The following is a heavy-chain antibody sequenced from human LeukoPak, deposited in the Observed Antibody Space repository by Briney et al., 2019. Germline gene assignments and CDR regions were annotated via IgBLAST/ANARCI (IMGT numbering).Heavy chain of an antibody. J-gene: IGHJ4*02. Sequence: MPGGSLRLSCAASGFSFSSAWMTWVRQPPGKGLEWVGRIKSKTDGGTVDYAAPVKGRFTISRDDSINTLYLQVNSLKTEDTAMYYCIVSNYYSSGSYNFDSWGQGTLVTVSS. CDR2: IKSKTDGGTV. V-gene: IGHV3-15*01. CDR1: GFSFSSAW. D-gene: IGHD3-10*01. CDR3: IVSNYYSSGSYNFDS.